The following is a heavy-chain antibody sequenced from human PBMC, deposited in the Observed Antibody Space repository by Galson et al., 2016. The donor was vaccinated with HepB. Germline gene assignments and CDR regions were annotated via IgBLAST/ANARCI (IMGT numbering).Heavy chain of an antibody. Sequence: SETLSLTCTVSGGSISSYYWSWIRQPPGKGLEWIGYIYYSGSTNYNPSLKSRVTISVDTSKNQVSLKLSSVTATDTAVYYCASLPQGHWYFDLWGRGTLVTVSS. CDR1: GGSISSYY. V-gene: IGHV4-59*01. CDR2: IYYSGST. CDR3: ASLPQGHWYFDL. J-gene: IGHJ2*01.